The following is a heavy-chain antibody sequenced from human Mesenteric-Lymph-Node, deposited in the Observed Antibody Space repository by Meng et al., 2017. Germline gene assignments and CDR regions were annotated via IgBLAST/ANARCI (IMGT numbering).Heavy chain of an antibody. CDR3: ATGYPYGDERDY. D-gene: IGHD4-17*01. V-gene: IGHV4-59*01. Sequence: SETLSLTCAVYGGSFSGYYWSWIRQPPGKGLEWIGNIYYSGNTNYNPSLKSRVTISADTSKNQFSLKLSSVTAADTAVYYCATGYPYGDERDYWGQGTLVTVSS. J-gene: IGHJ4*02. CDR1: GGSFSGYY. CDR2: IYYSGNT.